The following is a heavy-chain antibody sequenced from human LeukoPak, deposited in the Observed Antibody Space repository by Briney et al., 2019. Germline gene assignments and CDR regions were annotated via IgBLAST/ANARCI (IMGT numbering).Heavy chain of an antibody. D-gene: IGHD6-13*01. CDR3: AGRRPAADFDC. Sequence: SSETLSLTCTVSGVSVSSGTYYWNWIRQPPGKGLEWIGYTYYSGNTNYNPSLKSRVTISLDTSKNQFSLKLSSVTAADTAMYYCAGRRPAADFDCWGQGTLVTVSS. V-gene: IGHV4-61*01. J-gene: IGHJ4*02. CDR1: GVSVSSGTYY. CDR2: TYYSGNT.